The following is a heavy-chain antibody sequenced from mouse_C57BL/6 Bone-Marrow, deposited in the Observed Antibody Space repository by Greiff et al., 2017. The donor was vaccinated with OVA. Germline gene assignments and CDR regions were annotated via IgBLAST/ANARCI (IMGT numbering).Heavy chain of an antibody. CDR2: IYPGDGDI. Sequence: VKLQQSGAELVKPGASVKISCKASGYAFSNYWMNWVEQRPGKGLEWIGQIYPGDGDINYKGKFQGKATLTADKSSSTAYMQFSSLTSEGSAVYFCARGAYWGQGTTLTVSS. J-gene: IGHJ2*01. V-gene: IGHV1-80*01. CDR3: ARGAY. CDR1: GYAFSNYW.